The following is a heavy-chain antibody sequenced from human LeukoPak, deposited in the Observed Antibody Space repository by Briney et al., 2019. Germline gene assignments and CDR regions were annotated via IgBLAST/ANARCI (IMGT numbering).Heavy chain of an antibody. CDR1: GFTFSSYG. D-gene: IGHD3-10*01. Sequence: PGRSLRLSCAASGFTFSSYGMHWVRQAPGKGLECVAVIRNDGAYNYYADSVKGRFSISRDNSNNTLYLQMNTLRPEDTAVYYCARGGTYGSGRNQHTTLDYWGQGTLVTVSS. V-gene: IGHV3-30*03. CDR3: ARGGTYGSGRNQHTTLDY. J-gene: IGHJ4*02. CDR2: IRNDGAYN.